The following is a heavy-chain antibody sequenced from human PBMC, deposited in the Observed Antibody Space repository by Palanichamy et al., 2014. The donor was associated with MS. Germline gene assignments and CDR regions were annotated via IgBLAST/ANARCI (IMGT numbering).Heavy chain of an antibody. Sequence: QVTLKESGPALVKPTQTLTLTCTVSGFSLTADGVGVGWIRQPPGKTLEWLALIYWDDDRRYSPSLKSRLTITRGTSKNQVVLTMTNMDPVDTATYYCAHRSDMDDFDFWGQGTLVTVSS. CDR3: AHRSDMDDFDF. CDR1: GFSLTADGVG. V-gene: IGHV2-5*02. D-gene: IGHD3/OR15-3a*01. CDR2: IYWDDDR. J-gene: IGHJ4*02.